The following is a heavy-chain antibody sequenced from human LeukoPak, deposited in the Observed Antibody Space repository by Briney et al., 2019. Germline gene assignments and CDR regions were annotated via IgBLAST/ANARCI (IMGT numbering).Heavy chain of an antibody. J-gene: IGHJ5*02. CDR1: GFSFSNHW. D-gene: IGHD3-3*01. V-gene: IGHV3-30-3*01. Sequence: GGSLRLSCAASGFSFSNHWMHWVRQAPGRGLEWVAVISYDGSNKYYADSVKGRFTISRDNSKNTLYLQMNSLRAEDTAVYYCARGQAPSITIFEAVDPWGQGTLVTVSS. CDR2: ISYDGSNK. CDR3: ARGQAPSITIFEAVDP.